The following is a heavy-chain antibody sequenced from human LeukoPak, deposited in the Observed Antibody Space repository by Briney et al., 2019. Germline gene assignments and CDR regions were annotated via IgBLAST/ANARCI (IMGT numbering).Heavy chain of an antibody. CDR3: ARRVPGAFDI. CDR2: IYYSGST. Sequence: SETLSLTCTVSGGSISSYYWSWIRQPPGKGLEWIGYIYYSGSTNYNPSLKSRVTISVDTSKNQFSLKLSSVTAADMAVYYCARRVPGAFDIWGQGTMVTVSS. V-gene: IGHV4-59*08. D-gene: IGHD3-10*01. J-gene: IGHJ3*02. CDR1: GGSISSYY.